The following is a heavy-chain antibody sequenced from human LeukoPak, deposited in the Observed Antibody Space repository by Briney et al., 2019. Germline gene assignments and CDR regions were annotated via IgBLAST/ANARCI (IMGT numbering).Heavy chain of an antibody. Sequence: GGSLRLFCAASGLSFSSHGMHWVRQAPGKGLEWVAVIWYDGTNENYSDSLRGRFTISRDNSKNTLYLQMNSLRAEDTAVYYCARARINYDVSGYSALDYCGEGTLVTVSS. V-gene: IGHV3-33*01. D-gene: IGHD3-22*01. CDR2: IWYDGTNE. CDR1: GLSFSSHG. CDR3: ARARINYDVSGYSALDY. J-gene: IGHJ4*02.